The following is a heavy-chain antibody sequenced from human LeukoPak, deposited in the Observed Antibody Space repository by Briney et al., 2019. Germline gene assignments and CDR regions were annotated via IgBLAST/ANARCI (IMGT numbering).Heavy chain of an antibody. CDR2: INQDASAK. D-gene: IGHD2-2*01. V-gene: IGHV3-7*01. CDR1: GFTLSTYW. J-gene: IGHJ4*02. CDR3: ATSSAAPANM. Sequence: PGGSLRLSCAVSGFTLSTYWMSWVRQAPGKGLGWVANINQDASAKYYVDSVKGRFTISRDNAKNSLYLQMNSLRAEDTGVYYCATSSAAPANMWGQGTLVTVSS.